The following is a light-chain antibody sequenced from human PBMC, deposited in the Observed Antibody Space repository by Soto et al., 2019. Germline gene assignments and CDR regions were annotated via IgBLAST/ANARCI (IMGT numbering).Light chain of an antibody. CDR3: QQRTNWPVT. V-gene: IGKV3-11*01. CDR2: EAS. CDR1: QSVSSY. Sequence: EIVLTQSPATLSLSPVDRAPLSCRASQSVSSYLAWYQQKPGQAPRLLIYEASNSATGIPARFSGSGSGTDFTLPISSLEPEDFAVYYCQQRTNWPVTFGPGTKVDIK. J-gene: IGKJ3*01.